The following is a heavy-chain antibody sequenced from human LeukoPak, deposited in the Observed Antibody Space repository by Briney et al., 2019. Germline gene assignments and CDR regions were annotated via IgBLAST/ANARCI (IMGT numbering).Heavy chain of an antibody. Sequence: ASVKVSCKDSGYTFTSYGISWVRQAPGQGLEWMGWISAYNGNTNYAQKLQGRVTMTTDTSTSTAYMELRSLRSDDTAVYYCAREVHESYCSGGSCYSSYWFDPWGQGTLVTVSS. V-gene: IGHV1-18*01. CDR2: ISAYNGNT. D-gene: IGHD2-15*01. J-gene: IGHJ5*02. CDR1: GYTFTSYG. CDR3: AREVHESYCSGGSCYSSYWFDP.